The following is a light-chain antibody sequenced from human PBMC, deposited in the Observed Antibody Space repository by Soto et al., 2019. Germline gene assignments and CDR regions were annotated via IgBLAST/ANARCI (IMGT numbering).Light chain of an antibody. CDR2: DDT. CDR3: QSFDSSLNGVV. J-gene: IGLJ3*02. CDR1: RSNIGAGYD. V-gene: IGLV1-40*01. Sequence: QSVLTQPPSVSGAPGQRVTIPCTGTRSNIGAGYDVHWYRQLSGTAPKLLIYDDTSRPSGVPDRFSGSKSVTSASLTITGLQAEDEADYYCQSFDSSLNGVVFGGGTKVTVL.